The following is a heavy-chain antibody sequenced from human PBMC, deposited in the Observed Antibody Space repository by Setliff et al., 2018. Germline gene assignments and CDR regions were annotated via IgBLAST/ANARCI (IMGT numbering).Heavy chain of an antibody. Sequence: SETLSLTCSVSGDSISSSSYYWGWIRQPPGKGLEWIGSINYSGITYYSPSLESRVIVSVDTSKNQFSLKLSSVTAADTAVYYCARDHAYSSGWLVDANAFDIWGQGTMVTVSS. CDR2: INYSGIT. CDR1: GDSISSSSYY. V-gene: IGHV4-39*02. J-gene: IGHJ3*02. D-gene: IGHD6-19*01. CDR3: ARDHAYSSGWLVDANAFDI.